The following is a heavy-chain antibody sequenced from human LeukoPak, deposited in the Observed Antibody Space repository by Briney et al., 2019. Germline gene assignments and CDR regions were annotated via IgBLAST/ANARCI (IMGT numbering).Heavy chain of an antibody. CDR3: ARVYCSGGSCYQTVYYFDY. CDR1: GFTFSSYW. V-gene: IGHV3-74*01. J-gene: IGHJ4*02. CDR2: INSDGSST. D-gene: IGHD2-15*01. Sequence: GGSLRLSWAASGFTFSSYWMHWVRQAPGKGLVWVSRINSDGSSTSYADSVKGRFTISRDNAKNTLYLQMNSLRAEDTAVYYCARVYCSGGSCYQTVYYFDYWGQGTLVTVSS.